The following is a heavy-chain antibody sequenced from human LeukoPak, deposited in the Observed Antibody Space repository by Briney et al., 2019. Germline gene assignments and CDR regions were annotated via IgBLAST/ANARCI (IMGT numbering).Heavy chain of an antibody. J-gene: IGHJ4*02. CDR3: ARSLGIVVVFDQ. D-gene: IGHD3-22*01. V-gene: IGHV3-11*03. Sequence: GGSLRLFCAVSGFNFSDYYMSWIRQAPGEGLEWVSYISSSSSYTNYADSLKGRFTISRDNAKNSLYLQMNSLRAEDTAVYYCARSLGIVVVFDQWGQGTLVTVSS. CDR2: ISSSSSYT. CDR1: GFNFSDYY.